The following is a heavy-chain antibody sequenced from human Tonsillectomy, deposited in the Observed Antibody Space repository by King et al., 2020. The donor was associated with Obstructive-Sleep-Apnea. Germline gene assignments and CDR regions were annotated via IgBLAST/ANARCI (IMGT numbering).Heavy chain of an antibody. Sequence: VQLQESGPGLVKPSGTLSLTCVVSGGSINSSNWWIWVRQPPGKGLEWIGEIHHSGSTYYNPSLKSRVTLSVDKSKNQFSLKLSSVTAADTAMYYCARFRWNYGSGSEIDYWGQGTLVTVSS. CDR1: GGSINSSNW. J-gene: IGHJ4*02. V-gene: IGHV4-4*02. CDR2: IHHSGST. D-gene: IGHD3-10*01. CDR3: ARFRWNYGSGSEIDY.